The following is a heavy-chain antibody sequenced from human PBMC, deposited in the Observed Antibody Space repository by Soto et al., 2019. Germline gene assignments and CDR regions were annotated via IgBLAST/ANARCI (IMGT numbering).Heavy chain of an antibody. CDR3: ARGRGGTYDACDS. CDR1: ALSINSYF. V-gene: IGHV4-59*01. Sequence: PLETRSLTRSLSALSINSYFWSWIRQPPGKGLDWIGYIFSSGTTNYNPSLKSRVTILLDTSKNQFALRLNSVTAADTAIYYWARGRGGTYDACDSWGQGTLVTGS. J-gene: IGHJ3*02. D-gene: IGHD1-26*01. CDR2: IFSSGTT.